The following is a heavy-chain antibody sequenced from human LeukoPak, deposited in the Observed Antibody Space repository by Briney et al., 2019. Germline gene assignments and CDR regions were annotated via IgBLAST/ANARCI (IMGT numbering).Heavy chain of an antibody. J-gene: IGHJ3*02. V-gene: IGHV1-18*01. D-gene: IGHD3-3*01. Sequence: ASVKVSCKASGYTFTSYGISWVRQAPGQGLEWMGWISAYNGNTNYAQKLQGRVTMTTDTSTSTAYMELRSLRSDDTAVYYCARDDRSITIFGVVIMEAPPDAFDIWGQGTMVTASS. CDR1: GYTFTSYG. CDR2: ISAYNGNT. CDR3: ARDDRSITIFGVVIMEAPPDAFDI.